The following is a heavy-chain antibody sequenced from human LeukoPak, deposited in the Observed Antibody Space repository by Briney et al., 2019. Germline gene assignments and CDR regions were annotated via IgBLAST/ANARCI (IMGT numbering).Heavy chain of an antibody. CDR2: IYHSGST. CDR1: GGSISSGGYY. CDR3: ARDPESWPLYGVDY. D-gene: IGHD2-2*02. J-gene: IGHJ4*02. Sequence: TSETLSLTCTASGGSISSGGYYWSWIRQPPGKGLEWIGYIYHSGSTYYNPSLKSRVTISVDRSKNQFSLKLSSVTAADTAVYYCARDPESWPLYGVDYWGQGTLVTVSS. V-gene: IGHV4-30-2*01.